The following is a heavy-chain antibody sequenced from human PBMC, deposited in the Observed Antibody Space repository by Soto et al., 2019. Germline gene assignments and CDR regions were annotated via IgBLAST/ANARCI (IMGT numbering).Heavy chain of an antibody. CDR3: ASSPLLLYGGGRQDWFYS. V-gene: IGHV4-59*12. J-gene: IGHJ5*01. Sequence: SETLSLTCTVSGGSISSYYWSWIRQPPGKGLEWIGYIYYSGSTNYNPSLKSRVTISVDTSKNQFSLKLSSVTAADTAVYYCASSPLLLYGGGRQDWFYSWGRGTLVPVSS. CDR1: GGSISSYY. D-gene: IGHD3-16*01. CDR2: IYYSGST.